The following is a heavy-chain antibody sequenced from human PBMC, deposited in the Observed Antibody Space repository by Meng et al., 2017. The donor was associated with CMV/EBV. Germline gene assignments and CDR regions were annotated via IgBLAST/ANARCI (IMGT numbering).Heavy chain of an antibody. J-gene: IGHJ4*02. CDR2: IYTSGST. Sequence: GLQPVSGVGLVNPTEPLSLTCTVSGGSISSYYWSWIRQPAGKGLEWIGRIYTSGSTNYNPSLKSRVTMSVDTSKNQFSLKLSSVTAADTAVYYCARGGLYYYDSSGHFDYWGQGTLVTVSS. CDR1: GGSISSYY. V-gene: IGHV4-4*07. D-gene: IGHD3-22*01. CDR3: ARGGLYYYDSSGHFDY.